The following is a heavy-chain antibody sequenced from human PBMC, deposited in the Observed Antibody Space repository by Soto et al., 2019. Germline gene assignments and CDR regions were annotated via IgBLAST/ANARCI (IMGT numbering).Heavy chain of an antibody. D-gene: IGHD3-22*01. CDR2: INPSGGST. J-gene: IGHJ4*02. V-gene: IGHV1-46*01. CDR1: GYTFTSYY. Sequence: QVQLVQSGAEVKKPGASVKVSCKASGYTFTSYYMHWVRQAPGQGLEWMGIINPSGGSTSYAQKFQGRVTMTRDTSTSTVYMELSSVRSEDTAVYYCAREPPVDDSSGYYPNPDFDYWGQGTLVTVSS. CDR3: AREPPVDDSSGYYPNPDFDY.